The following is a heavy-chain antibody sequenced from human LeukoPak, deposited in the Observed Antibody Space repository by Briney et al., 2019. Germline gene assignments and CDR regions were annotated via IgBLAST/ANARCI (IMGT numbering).Heavy chain of an antibody. V-gene: IGHV1-18*01. J-gene: IGHJ6*03. D-gene: IGHD3-22*01. CDR1: GYTFTSYG. Sequence: ASVKVSFKASGYTFTSYGINWVWQPPGQGLGWMGWISAYNGNRNYAQKLQGRVTMTTDTSTSTAYMELRSLRSDDTAVYYCARSLGDSSGYYPTGYYYYYMDVWGKGTTVTVSS. CDR3: ARSLGDSSGYYPTGYYYYYMDV. CDR2: ISAYNGNR.